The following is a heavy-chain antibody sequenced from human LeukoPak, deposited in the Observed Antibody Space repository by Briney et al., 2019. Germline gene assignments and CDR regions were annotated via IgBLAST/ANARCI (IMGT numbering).Heavy chain of an antibody. J-gene: IGHJ4*02. V-gene: IGHV3-66*02. CDR2: IYSGGST. CDR3: ARQYSSYFDY. D-gene: IGHD6-6*01. Sequence: GGSLRLSCVVSGFNFGSYEMSWVRQAPGKGLEWVSVIYSGGSTYYADSVKGRFTISRDNSKNTLYLQMDSLRAEDTAVYYCARQYSSYFDYWGQGTLVTVSS. CDR1: GFNFGSYE.